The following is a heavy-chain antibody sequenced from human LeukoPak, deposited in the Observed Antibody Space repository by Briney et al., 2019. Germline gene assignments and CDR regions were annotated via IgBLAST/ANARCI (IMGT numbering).Heavy chain of an antibody. J-gene: IGHJ4*02. CDR1: GGSISSGGYY. CDR3: ARVPDYGDYVGSFDY. Sequence: SETLSLTCTASGGSISSGGYYWSWIRQHPGEGLEWIGYIYYSGSTYYNPSLKSRVTISVDTSKNQFSLKLSSVTAADTAVYYCARVPDYGDYVGSFDYWGQGTLVTVSS. CDR2: IYYSGST. V-gene: IGHV4-31*03. D-gene: IGHD4-17*01.